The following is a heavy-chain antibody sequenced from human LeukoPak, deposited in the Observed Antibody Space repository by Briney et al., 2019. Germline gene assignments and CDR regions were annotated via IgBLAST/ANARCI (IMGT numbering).Heavy chain of an antibody. CDR3: ARDLVRAKSGFDY. D-gene: IGHD2-8*02. V-gene: IGHV3-21*01. CDR1: GFTFSSYS. J-gene: IGHJ4*02. Sequence: PGGSLRLSCAASGFTFSSYSMNWVRQAPGKGLEWVSSISSSSSYIYYADSVKGRFTISRDNAKNSLYLQMNSLRAEDTAVYYCARDLVRAKSGFDYWSQGTLVTVSS. CDR2: ISSSSSYI.